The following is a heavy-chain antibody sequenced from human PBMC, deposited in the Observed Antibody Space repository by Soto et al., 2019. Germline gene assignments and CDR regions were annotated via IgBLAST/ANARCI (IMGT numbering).Heavy chain of an antibody. J-gene: IGHJ4*02. CDR1: GFTFSSYA. V-gene: IGHV3-23*01. CDR3: AKGLRITMIVVVTD. CDR2: ISGSGGST. D-gene: IGHD3-22*01. Sequence: AGGSLRLSCAASGFTFSSYAMSWVRQAPGKGLEWVSAISGSGGSTYYADSVKGRFTISRDNSKNTLYLQMNSLRAEDTAVYYCAKGLRITMIVVVTDWGQGTLVTVSS.